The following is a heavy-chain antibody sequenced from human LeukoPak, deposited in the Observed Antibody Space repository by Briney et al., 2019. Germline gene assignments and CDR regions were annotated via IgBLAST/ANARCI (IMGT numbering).Heavy chain of an antibody. CDR2: ISGSGGST. Sequence: PGGSLRLSCAASGFTFSSYAMSWVRQAPGKGLEWVSAISGSGGSTYYADSVKGRFTISRDNAKNSLYLQMNSLRAEDTAVYYCARDSPPNDFWSGYSLDVWGKGTTVTVSS. D-gene: IGHD3-3*01. CDR3: ARDSPPNDFWSGYSLDV. CDR1: GFTFSSYA. J-gene: IGHJ6*04. V-gene: IGHV3-23*01.